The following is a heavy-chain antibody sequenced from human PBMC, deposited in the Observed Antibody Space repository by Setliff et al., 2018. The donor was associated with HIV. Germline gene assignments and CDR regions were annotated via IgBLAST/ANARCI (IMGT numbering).Heavy chain of an antibody. CDR2: IYHSGST. D-gene: IGHD2-2*01. Sequence: SETLSLTCAVSGGSISSGGYSWSWIRQPPGKGLEWIGYIYHSGSTYYNPSLKSRVTISVDRSKNQFSLKLSSVTAADMAVYYCARVTNLSGGYRSSTSCLTFDYWGQGTLVTVSS. J-gene: IGHJ4*02. V-gene: IGHV4-30-2*01. CDR1: GGSISSGGYS. CDR3: ARVTNLSGGYRSSTSCLTFDY.